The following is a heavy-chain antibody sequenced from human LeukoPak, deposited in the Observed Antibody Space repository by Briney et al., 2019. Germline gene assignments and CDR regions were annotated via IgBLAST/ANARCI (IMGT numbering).Heavy chain of an antibody. CDR1: GGSISSSSYY. CDR3: ARDKRSEGYLNYDFWSGPLTYFDY. Sequence: SETLSLTCTVSGGSISSSSYYWGWIRQPPGKGLEWIGSIYYSGSTYYNPSLKGRVTISVDTSKNQFSLKLSSVTAADTAVYYCARDKRSEGYLNYDFWSGPLTYFDYWGQGTLVTVSS. J-gene: IGHJ4*02. CDR2: IYYSGST. D-gene: IGHD3-3*01. V-gene: IGHV4-39*07.